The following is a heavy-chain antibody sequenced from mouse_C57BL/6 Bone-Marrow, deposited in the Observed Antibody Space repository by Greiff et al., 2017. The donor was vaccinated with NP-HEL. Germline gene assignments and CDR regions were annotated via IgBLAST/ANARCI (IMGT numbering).Heavy chain of an antibody. CDR2: IYPRSGNT. CDR1: GYTFTSYG. D-gene: IGHD1-1*01. V-gene: IGHV1-81*01. CDR3: ARRGSSYRYCDV. J-gene: IGHJ1*03. Sequence: QVQLQQSGAELARPGASVKLSCKASGYTFTSYGISWVTQRTGQGLEWIGEIYPRSGNTSYNEKFKGKATLTADKSSSTAYMELRSLTSEDSAVYFCARRGSSYRYCDVWGTGTTVTVSS.